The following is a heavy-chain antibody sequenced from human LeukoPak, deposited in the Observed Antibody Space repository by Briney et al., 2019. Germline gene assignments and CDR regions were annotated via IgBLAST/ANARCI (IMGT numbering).Heavy chain of an antibody. D-gene: IGHD2-2*01. CDR1: GFTFSSYW. Sequence: GGSLRLSCAASGFTFSSYWMHWVRQVPGKKLMWVSQIKTDGSSTIYADSVKGRFTVSRDNSKNTLYLQIHSLRVEDTAIYYCVRDGPAAAWDLDYWGQGTLVTVSS. V-gene: IGHV3-74*01. CDR3: VRDGPAAAWDLDY. J-gene: IGHJ4*02. CDR2: IKTDGSST.